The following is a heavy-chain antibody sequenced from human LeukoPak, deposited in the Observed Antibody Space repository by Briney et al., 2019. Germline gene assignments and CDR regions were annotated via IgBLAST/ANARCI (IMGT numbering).Heavy chain of an antibody. CDR3: ASQFSRPYYYDSSGFHNEPDY. Sequence: GGSLRLSCAASGFTFSSYAMHWVRQAPGKGLEWVAVISYDGSNKYYADSVKGRFTISRDNSKNTLYLQMNSLRAEDTAVYYCASQFSRPYYYDSSGFHNEPDYWGQGTLVTVSS. D-gene: IGHD3-22*01. V-gene: IGHV3-30-3*01. CDR1: GFTFSSYA. J-gene: IGHJ4*02. CDR2: ISYDGSNK.